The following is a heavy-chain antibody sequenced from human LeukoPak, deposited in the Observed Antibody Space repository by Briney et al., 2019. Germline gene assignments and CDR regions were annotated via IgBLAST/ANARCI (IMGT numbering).Heavy chain of an antibody. CDR3: ARTPPHLAYCGGDCYFGAFDI. V-gene: IGHV1-69*13. CDR2: IIPIFGTA. D-gene: IGHD2-21*01. Sequence: SVKVSCKASGGTFSSYAISWVRQAPGQGLEWMGGIIPIFGTANYAQKFQGRVTITADESTSTAYMELSSLRSEDTAVYYCARTPPHLAYCGGDCYFGAFDIWGQGTMATVSS. J-gene: IGHJ3*02. CDR1: GGTFSSYA.